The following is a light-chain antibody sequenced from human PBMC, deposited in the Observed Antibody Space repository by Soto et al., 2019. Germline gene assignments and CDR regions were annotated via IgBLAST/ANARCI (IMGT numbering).Light chain of an antibody. CDR1: QSISSW. Sequence: DIQMTQSPSTLSASVGDRVTITCRASQSISSWLAWYQQKPGKAPKLLIYKASTLESGVPSRFSGSGSGTEFTLTISCLQPDDFATYYCQQYNSYLTFGQGTRVEIK. CDR3: QQYNSYLT. CDR2: KAS. V-gene: IGKV1-5*03. J-gene: IGKJ1*01.